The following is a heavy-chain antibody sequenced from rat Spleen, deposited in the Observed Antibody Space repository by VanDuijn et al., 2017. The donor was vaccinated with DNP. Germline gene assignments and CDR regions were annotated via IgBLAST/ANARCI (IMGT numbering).Heavy chain of an antibody. Sequence: EVQLVESGGGLVQPGRSLKLSCAASGFTFSNYDMAWVRQAPTKGLEWVAAISPSGGSTYYRDSVKGRFTVSRDNANRTLYLQMDSLRSEDTATYYCTTVYGGYSGWFASWGQGTLVTVSS. CDR1: GFTFSNYD. CDR3: TTVYGGYSGWFAS. D-gene: IGHD1-11*01. J-gene: IGHJ3*01. V-gene: IGHV5-27*01. CDR2: ISPSGGST.